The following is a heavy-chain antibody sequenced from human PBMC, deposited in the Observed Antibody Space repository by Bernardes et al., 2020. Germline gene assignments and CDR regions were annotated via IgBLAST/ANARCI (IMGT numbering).Heavy chain of an antibody. D-gene: IGHD6-13*01. Sequence: GESLKISCKGSGYSFTSYWIGWVRQMPGKGLEWMGIIYPGDSDTRYSPSFQGQVTISADKSISTAYLQWSSLEASDTAMYYCARRGAAAGTGCDYWGQGTLVSVSS. V-gene: IGHV5-51*01. CDR1: GYSFTSYW. CDR2: IYPGDSDT. J-gene: IGHJ4*02. CDR3: ARRGAAAGTGCDY.